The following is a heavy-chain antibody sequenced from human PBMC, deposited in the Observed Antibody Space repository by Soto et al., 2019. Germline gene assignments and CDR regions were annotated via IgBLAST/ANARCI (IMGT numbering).Heavy chain of an antibody. Sequence: ASVKVSCKASGYSFTCYGISWVRQAPGQGLEWMGWVSGYTFDTIYVQKFQGWVTMTTDTSTSTAHMELRRLRYDDTAVYYCAREKGRLLRAFDYWGQGTLVTVSS. V-gene: IGHV1-18*01. CDR3: AREKGRLLRAFDY. CDR1: GYSFTCYG. J-gene: IGHJ4*02. CDR2: VSGYTFDT. D-gene: IGHD3-10*01.